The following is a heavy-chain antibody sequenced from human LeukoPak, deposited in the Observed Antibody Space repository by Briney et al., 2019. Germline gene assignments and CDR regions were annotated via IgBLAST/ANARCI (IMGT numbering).Heavy chain of an antibody. V-gene: IGHV4-34*01. Sequence: KSSETLSLTCAVYGGSFSGYYWSWIRQPPGKGLEWIGEINHSGSTNYNPSLKSRVTISVDTSKNQFSLKLSSVTAADTAVYYCARRPTNSGSYYRNLAFPYYFDYWGQGTLVTVSS. J-gene: IGHJ4*02. CDR3: ARRPTNSGSYYRNLAFPYYFDY. CDR2: INHSGST. CDR1: GGSFSGYY. D-gene: IGHD1-26*01.